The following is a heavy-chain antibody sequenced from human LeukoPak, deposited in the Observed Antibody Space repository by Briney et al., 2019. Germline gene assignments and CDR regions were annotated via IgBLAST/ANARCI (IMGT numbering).Heavy chain of an antibody. Sequence: PGGSLRLSCAASGFTYSSYGMHWVRQAPGKGLEWVAVISYDGSNKYYADSVKGRFTISRDNSEHTLYLEMNSLRGEDTAMYYCAEDPGYTYGYSFDYWGQGTLVTVSS. D-gene: IGHD5-18*01. V-gene: IGHV3-30*18. CDR1: GFTYSSYG. CDR2: ISYDGSNK. J-gene: IGHJ4*02. CDR3: AEDPGYTYGYSFDY.